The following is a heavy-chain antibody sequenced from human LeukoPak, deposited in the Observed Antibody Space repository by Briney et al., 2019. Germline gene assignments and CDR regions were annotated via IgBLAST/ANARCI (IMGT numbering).Heavy chain of an antibody. CDR3: ASDYRSSSGWTVDY. Sequence: GGSLRLSCTASGFTFSSYSMNWVRQAPGKGLEWVSYISSSSSAIYYADSVKGRFTISRDNAKNSLYLQMNSLRDEDTAVYYCASDYRSSSGWTVDYWGQGTLVTVSS. CDR2: ISSSSSAI. CDR1: GFTFSSYS. J-gene: IGHJ4*02. D-gene: IGHD6-19*01. V-gene: IGHV3-48*02.